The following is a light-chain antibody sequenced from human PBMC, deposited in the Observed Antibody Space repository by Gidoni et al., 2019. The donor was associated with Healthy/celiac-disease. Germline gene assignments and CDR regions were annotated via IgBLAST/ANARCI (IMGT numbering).Light chain of an antibody. CDR3: AAWDDSLSGWV. CDR1: SSNIGSNY. Sequence: VLPHPPPAYATSRQRVTISCSGSSSNIGSNYVYCYQQLPATAPKLLIYRNNQRPSGVPDRFSGSKSGTSASLAISGLRSEDEADYYCAAWDDSLSGWVFGGGTKLTVL. J-gene: IGLJ3*02. V-gene: IGLV1-47*01. CDR2: RNN.